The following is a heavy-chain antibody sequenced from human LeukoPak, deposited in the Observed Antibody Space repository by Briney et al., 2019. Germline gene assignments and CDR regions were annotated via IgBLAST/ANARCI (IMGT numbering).Heavy chain of an antibody. D-gene: IGHD2-21*02. V-gene: IGHV3-66*04. CDR3: ARQNYCGGDCYSRHSDY. Sequence: GGSLRLSCAASGFTVSSNYMSWVRQAPGKGLEWASVIYSGGSTYYADSVKGRFTISRDNSKNTLYLQMNSLRAEDTAVYYCARQNYCGGDCYSRHSDYWGQGTLVTVSS. CDR1: GFTVSSNY. CDR2: IYSGGST. J-gene: IGHJ4*02.